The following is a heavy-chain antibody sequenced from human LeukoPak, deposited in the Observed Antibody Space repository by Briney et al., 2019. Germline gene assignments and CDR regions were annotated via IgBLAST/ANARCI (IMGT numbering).Heavy chain of an antibody. CDR1: GYTFTSYG. Sequence: GASVKVSCKASGYTFTSYGLSWVRQAPGQGLEWMGWISSYNGKTNYAQKFQGRLTMTTDTSTSTAYMELRSLTSDGTAVYYCARDITVVSLASIGFDYWSQGTVVTVSS. J-gene: IGHJ4*02. CDR3: ARDITVVSLASIGFDY. V-gene: IGHV1-18*01. D-gene: IGHD3-16*01. CDR2: ISSYNGKT.